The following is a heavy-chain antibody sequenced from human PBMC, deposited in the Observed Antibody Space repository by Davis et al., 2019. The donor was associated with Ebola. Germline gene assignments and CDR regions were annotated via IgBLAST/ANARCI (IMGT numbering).Heavy chain of an antibody. V-gene: IGHV3-7*01. CDR1: GFTFSTYW. J-gene: IGHJ4*02. CDR3: TTEGAGTTADGRYFDY. CDR2: IKQDGSEK. Sequence: PGGSLRLSCAASGFTFSTYWMSWVRQAPGKGLEWVANIKQDGSEKYYVDSVKGRFTISRDNAKKSLYLQMNSLRAEDTAVYYCTTEGAGTTADGRYFDYWGQGTLVTVSS. D-gene: IGHD1-1*01.